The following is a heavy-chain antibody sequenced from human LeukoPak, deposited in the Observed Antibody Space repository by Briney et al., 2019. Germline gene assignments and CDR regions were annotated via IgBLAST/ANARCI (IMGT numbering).Heavy chain of an antibody. J-gene: IGHJ4*02. Sequence: GASVKVSCKASGGTFSSYAISWVRQAPGQGLEWMGGIIPIFGTANYAQKFQGRVTITTDESTSTAYMELSSLRSEDTAVYYCARDDPVEGVMTPGAYWGQGTLVTVSS. CDR3: ARDDPVEGVMTPGAY. V-gene: IGHV1-69*05. CDR1: GGTFSSYA. D-gene: IGHD3-16*01. CDR2: IIPIFGTA.